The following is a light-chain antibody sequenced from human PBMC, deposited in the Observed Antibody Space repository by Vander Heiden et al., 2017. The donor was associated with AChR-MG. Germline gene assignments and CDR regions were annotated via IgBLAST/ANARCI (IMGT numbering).Light chain of an antibody. CDR2: KAS. J-gene: IGKJ2*01. Sequence: DIQMTQSPSTLSASVGDRVTITCRASQSISNWLAWYQQKPGKAPKVLIYKASSLESGVPSRFSGSGSGTEFTLTISSLQPDDFATYYCQQGNSSPYTFGQGTKLEIK. V-gene: IGKV1-5*03. CDR1: QSISNW. CDR3: QQGNSSPYT.